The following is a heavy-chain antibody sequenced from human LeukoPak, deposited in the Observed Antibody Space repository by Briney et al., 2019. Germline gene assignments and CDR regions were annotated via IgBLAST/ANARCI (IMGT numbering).Heavy chain of an antibody. CDR3: AREGSGSYLWFDP. CDR1: GFTFSSYW. V-gene: IGHV3-66*02. CDR2: IYSGGST. D-gene: IGHD3-10*01. J-gene: IGHJ5*02. Sequence: GGSLRLSCAASGFTFSSYWMSWVRQAPGKGLEWVSVIYSGGSTYYADPVKGRFTISRDNSKNTLYLQMNSLRAEDTAVYYCAREGSGSYLWFDPWGQGTLVTVSS.